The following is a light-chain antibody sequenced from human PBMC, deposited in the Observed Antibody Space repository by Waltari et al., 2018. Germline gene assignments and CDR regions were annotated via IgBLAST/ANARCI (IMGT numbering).Light chain of an antibody. CDR2: EVT. CDR3: SSYAGSGTPWV. J-gene: IGLJ3*02. CDR1: SSDVGTYDL. V-gene: IGLV2-23*02. Sequence: QSALTQPASVSGSPGQSITISCTGTSSDVGTYDLVSWYQQHPGRAPKLVIYEVTKRPSGLSNRFSGSKSGNTASLTISGLRAEDEADYYCSSYAGSGTPWVFGGGTKLTVL.